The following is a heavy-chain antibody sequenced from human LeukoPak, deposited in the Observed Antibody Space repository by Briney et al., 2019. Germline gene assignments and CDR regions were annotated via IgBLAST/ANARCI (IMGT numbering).Heavy chain of an antibody. D-gene: IGHD1-7*01. CDR2: INQDGSAK. CDR3: AKWEIRGTAHQLDY. V-gene: IGHV3-7*01. J-gene: IGHJ4*02. Sequence: PGGSLRLSCAASGFSLSSHWMTWVRQAPGKGLEWVANINQDGSAKYYVGSVKGRFTISRDNAKNSMYLQMNSLRAEDTAVYYCAKWEIRGTAHQLDYWGQGTLVTVSS. CDR1: GFSLSSHW.